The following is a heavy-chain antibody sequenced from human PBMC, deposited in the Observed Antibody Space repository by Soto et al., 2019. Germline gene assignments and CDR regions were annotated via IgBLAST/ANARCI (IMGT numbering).Heavy chain of an antibody. D-gene: IGHD3-16*02. Sequence: GASVKVSCKASGFTFTSSAMQWVRQARGQRLEWIGWIVVGSGNTNYAQKFQERVTITGDMSTSTAYMELSSLRSEDTAVYYCAASLLVGESVDDYVWGIYRYTTAHGMDVCGQGTTVTVSS. J-gene: IGHJ6*02. CDR1: GFTFTSSA. CDR3: AASLLVGESVDDYVWGIYRYTTAHGMDV. CDR2: IVVGSGNT. V-gene: IGHV1-58*02.